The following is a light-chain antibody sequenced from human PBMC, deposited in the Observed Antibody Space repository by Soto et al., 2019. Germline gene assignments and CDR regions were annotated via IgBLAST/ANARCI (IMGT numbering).Light chain of an antibody. Sequence: SSELTQPPSVPVAPGRKATITCVGKNIGSKSVHWYHQKPGQAPVLVVYDDDDRPSGIPERISGSNSGNTATLTISRVEAGDEADYYCQVWDSSSDHYVFGTGTRSPS. CDR2: DDD. V-gene: IGLV3-21*02. J-gene: IGLJ1*01. CDR3: QVWDSSSDHYV. CDR1: NIGSKS.